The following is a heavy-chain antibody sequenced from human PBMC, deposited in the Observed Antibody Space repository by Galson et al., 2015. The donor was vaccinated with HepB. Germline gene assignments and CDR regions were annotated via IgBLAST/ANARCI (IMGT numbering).Heavy chain of an antibody. CDR2: VIPILGIA. V-gene: IGHV1-69*04. Sequence: SVKVSCKASGGTFSSYAISWVRQAPGQGLEWMGRVIPILGIANYAQKFQGRVTITADKSTSTAYMELSSLRSEDTAVYYCARDPGYCSGGSCYSTYWGQGTLVTVSS. J-gene: IGHJ4*02. CDR1: GGTFSSYA. D-gene: IGHD2-15*01. CDR3: ARDPGYCSGGSCYSTY.